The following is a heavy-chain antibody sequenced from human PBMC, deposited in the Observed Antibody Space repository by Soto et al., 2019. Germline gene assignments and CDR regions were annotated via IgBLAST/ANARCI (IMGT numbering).Heavy chain of an antibody. J-gene: IGHJ4*02. D-gene: IGHD6-13*01. CDR3: AKDGAAAAGTLSYFDY. CDR2: FSSSGGSGGTT. CDR1: GFTFSSYA. V-gene: IGHV3-23*01. Sequence: EVQLLESGGGLVQPGGSLRLACAASGFTFSSYAMSWVRQAPGKGLEWVSSFSSSGGSGGTTYYADSVKGRFTLSRDNPKHTLFLQMNSLGAEDTAVYYCAKDGAAAAGTLSYFDYWGQGILVTVSS.